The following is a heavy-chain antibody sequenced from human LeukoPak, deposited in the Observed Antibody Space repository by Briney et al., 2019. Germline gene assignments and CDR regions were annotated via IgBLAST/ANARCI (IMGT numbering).Heavy chain of an antibody. V-gene: IGHV4-59*01. CDR3: AGSGRGRYFDWLFHFDY. J-gene: IGHJ4*02. CDR2: IYYSGST. CDR1: GGSISSYY. D-gene: IGHD3-9*01. Sequence: SETLSLTCTVSGGSISSYYWSWIRQPPGKGLEWIGYIYYSGSTNYNPSLKSRVTISVDTSKNQFSLKLSSVTAADTAVYYCAGSGRGRYFDWLFHFDYWGQGTLVTVSS.